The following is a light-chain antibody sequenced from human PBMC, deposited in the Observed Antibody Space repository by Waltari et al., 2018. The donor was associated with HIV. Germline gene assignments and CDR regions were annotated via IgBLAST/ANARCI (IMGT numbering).Light chain of an antibody. CDR3: SYTGTNSLH. V-gene: IGLV2-14*01. Sequence: PGQSITISCTGASSDVGCYDCISWYQQHPGKAPRLIIYEVTKRPSGVSNRFFGSTSANTASLTISGLQADDESDYYCSYTGTNSLHFGGGTKVTVL. CDR1: SSDVGCYDC. CDR2: EVT. J-gene: IGLJ2*01.